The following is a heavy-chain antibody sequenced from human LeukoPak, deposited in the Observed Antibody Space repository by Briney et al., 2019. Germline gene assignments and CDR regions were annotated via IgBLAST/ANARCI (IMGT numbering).Heavy chain of an antibody. V-gene: IGHV4-39*01. D-gene: IGHD1-7*01. J-gene: IGHJ4*02. CDR1: GGSISSSSYY. CDR3: ARPAALELPGGLYFDY. Sequence: SGTLSLTCTVSGGSISSSSYYWGWIRQPPGKGLEWIGSIYYSGSTYYNPSLKSRVTISVDTSKNQFSLKLSSVTAADTAVYYCARPAALELPGGLYFDYWGQGTLVTVSS. CDR2: IYYSGST.